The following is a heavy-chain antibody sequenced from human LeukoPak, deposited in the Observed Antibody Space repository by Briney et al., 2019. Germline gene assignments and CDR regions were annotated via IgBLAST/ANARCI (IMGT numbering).Heavy chain of an antibody. CDR2: IKSDGSST. CDR3: ARDSSSWYYDY. Sequence: GGSLRLSCAASGFTFSSYWMHCVRPAPGKGLVWVSCIKSDGSSTTYAASVKGRFTISRDNAKNTLHLQMNSLRAEDTAGYYCARDSSSWYYDYWGQGTLVTVSS. CDR1: GFTFSSYW. V-gene: IGHV3-74*03. J-gene: IGHJ4*02. D-gene: IGHD6-13*01.